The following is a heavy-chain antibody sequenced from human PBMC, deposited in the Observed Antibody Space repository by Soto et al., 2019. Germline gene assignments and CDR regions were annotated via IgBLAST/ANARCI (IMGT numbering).Heavy chain of an antibody. J-gene: IGHJ4*02. V-gene: IGHV4-61*01. CDR3: ARAYYDSSGYSGDFDY. CDR2: IYYSGST. Sequence: SETLSLTCTVSGGSVSSGSYYWSCIRQPPGKGLEWIGYIYYSGSTNYNPSLKSRVTISVDTSKNQFSLKLSSVNAADTAVYYCARAYYDSSGYSGDFDYWGQGTLVTVSS. CDR1: GGSVSSGSYY. D-gene: IGHD3-22*01.